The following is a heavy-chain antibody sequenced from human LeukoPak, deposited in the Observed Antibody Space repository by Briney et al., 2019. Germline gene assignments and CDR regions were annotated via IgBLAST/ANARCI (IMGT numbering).Heavy chain of an antibody. V-gene: IGHV3-30-3*01. CDR3: AKEYDSGGYGANFDY. CDR1: GFNFSIYA. J-gene: IGHJ4*02. Sequence: GGSLRLSCEASGFNFSIYAMHWVRQAPGKGLEWVALLLYDGSIEFSADSVEGRFILSRDNSRNTMYLQMDSLRAEDTAVYYCAKEYDSGGYGANFDYWGQGTLVTVSS. CDR2: LLYDGSIE. D-gene: IGHD3-10*01.